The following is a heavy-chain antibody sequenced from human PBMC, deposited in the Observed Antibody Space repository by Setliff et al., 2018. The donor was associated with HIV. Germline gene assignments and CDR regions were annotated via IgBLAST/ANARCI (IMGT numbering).Heavy chain of an antibody. Sequence: GASVKVSCKASGYTFTHYAISWVRQAPGQGLEYLGWINTHSGYTNYAQNVQGRVTVTMDTSTSTAYMELRSLRSDDTAVYYCARGSYYCSPTTCFHNYFDPWGLGALVTVSS. V-gene: IGHV1-18*01. CDR2: INTHSGYT. D-gene: IGHD2-2*01. CDR3: ARGSYYCSPTTCFHNYFDP. CDR1: GYTFTHYA. J-gene: IGHJ5*02.